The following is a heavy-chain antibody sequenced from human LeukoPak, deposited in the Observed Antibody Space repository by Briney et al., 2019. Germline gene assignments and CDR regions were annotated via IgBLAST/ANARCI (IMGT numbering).Heavy chain of an antibody. J-gene: IGHJ4*02. CDR3: AISRWTHYFDY. D-gene: IGHD6-13*01. Sequence: SETLSLTCTVSGGSISSGSYYWSWVRQAPGKGLEWIASIYYSGSSHYNPSLKSRVTISVDTSKNQFSLKLSSVTAADTAVYYCAISRWTHYFDYWGQGTLVTVSS. V-gene: IGHV4-39*01. CDR1: GGSISSGSYY. CDR2: IYYSGSS.